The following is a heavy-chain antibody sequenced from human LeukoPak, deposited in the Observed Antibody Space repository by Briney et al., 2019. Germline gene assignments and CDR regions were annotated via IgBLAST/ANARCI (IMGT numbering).Heavy chain of an antibody. CDR2: ISSSGSTL. CDR3: VGEYDY. Sequence: GGSLRLSCAASGFTFSSYSMNWVRQAPGKGLEWVSYISSSGSTLYYADSVKGRFTISRDNAKNSLYLQMNSLRAEDTAVYYCVGEYDYWGQGTLVTVSS. D-gene: IGHD2/OR15-2a*01. V-gene: IGHV3-48*04. CDR1: GFTFSSYS. J-gene: IGHJ4*02.